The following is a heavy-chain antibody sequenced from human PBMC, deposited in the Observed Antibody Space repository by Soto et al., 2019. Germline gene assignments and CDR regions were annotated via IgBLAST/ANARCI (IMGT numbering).Heavy chain of an antibody. Sequence: GVSLRLSCAAAGFTFSSYAMSWVRQAPGKGLEWVSAISGSGGSTYYADAVKGRFTISRDNSKNTLYLQMNSLRAEDTAVYYCAKDHGGRYFSGEDAFDMWGQGRMVTVSS. CDR3: AKDHGGRYFSGEDAFDM. J-gene: IGHJ3*02. CDR1: GFTFSSYA. CDR2: ISGSGGST. V-gene: IGHV3-23*01. D-gene: IGHD1-26*01.